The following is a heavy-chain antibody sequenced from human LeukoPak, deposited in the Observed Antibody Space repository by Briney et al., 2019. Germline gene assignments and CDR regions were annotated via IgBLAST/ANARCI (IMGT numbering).Heavy chain of an antibody. Sequence: SVKVSCKASGGTFSSYAISWVRQAPGQGLEWMGGIIPIFGTANYAQKFQGRVTMTEDTSTDTAYMELSSLRSEDTAVYYCATDRVDHEGEYYWGQGTLVTVSS. CDR3: ATDRVDHEGEYY. D-gene: IGHD1-26*01. J-gene: IGHJ4*02. CDR2: IIPIFGTA. V-gene: IGHV1-69*06. CDR1: GGTFSSYA.